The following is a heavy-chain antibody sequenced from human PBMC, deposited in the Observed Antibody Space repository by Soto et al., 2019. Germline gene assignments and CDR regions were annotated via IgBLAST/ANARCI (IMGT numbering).Heavy chain of an antibody. CDR3: ATYTVGGGGMGY. CDR2: HSDST. CDR1: GGSMRGQH. D-gene: IGHD3-16*01. V-gene: IGHV4-59*08. Sequence: QVQLQESGPGLMKPSETLSLTCTVSGGSMRGQHWSWIRQPPGKGLEWIGHHSDSTNYNPSLRSRITIATATSKNQFSLKLSSVTAADTAVYCGATYTVGGGGMGYWGQGTLVTVSS. J-gene: IGHJ4*02.